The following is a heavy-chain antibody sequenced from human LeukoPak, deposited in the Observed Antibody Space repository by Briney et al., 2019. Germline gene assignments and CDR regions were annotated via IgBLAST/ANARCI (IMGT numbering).Heavy chain of an antibody. CDR2: IYYSGST. CDR1: GGSISSSSYY. D-gene: IGHD6-13*01. CDR3: ARVAAAGNYYFDY. V-gene: IGHV4-39*07. J-gene: IGHJ4*02. Sequence: PSETLSLTCTVSGGSISSSSYYWGWIRQPPGKGLEWIGSIYYSGSTYYNPSLKSRVTISIDTSKNQFSLKLSSVTAADTGVYFCARVAAAGNYYFDYWGQGTLVTVSS.